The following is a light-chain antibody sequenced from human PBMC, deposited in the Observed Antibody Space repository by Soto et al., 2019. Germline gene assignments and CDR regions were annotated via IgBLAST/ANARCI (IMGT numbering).Light chain of an antibody. V-gene: IGKV3-15*01. Sequence: EMVMTQSPATLSVSPGERATLSCRASQSVTSNLAWYQQKPGQAPRLLIYGASTMPTGVPARFSGSGSGTEFTLTISSLQSEDFAVYHCQHYNSWPRAFGQGTKVESK. CDR2: GAS. CDR3: QHYNSWPRA. CDR1: QSVTSN. J-gene: IGKJ1*01.